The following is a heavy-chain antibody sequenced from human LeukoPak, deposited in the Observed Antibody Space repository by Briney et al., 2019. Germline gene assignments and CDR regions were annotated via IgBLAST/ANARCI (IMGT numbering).Heavy chain of an antibody. CDR3: TKVSDRAVSPDS. Sequence: GGSLRLSCAASGFTFSSYGMHWVRQAPGKGLEWVSTITGSGASTYYADSVKGRFTISRDNSKNTLFLQMNSLRAEDTAMYYCTKVSDRAVSPDSWGQGTLVTVSS. V-gene: IGHV3-23*01. CDR1: GFTFSSYG. J-gene: IGHJ4*02. CDR2: ITGSGAST. D-gene: IGHD2-21*02.